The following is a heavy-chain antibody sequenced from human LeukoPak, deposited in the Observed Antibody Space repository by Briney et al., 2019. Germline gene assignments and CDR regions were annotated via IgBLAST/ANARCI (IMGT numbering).Heavy chain of an antibody. Sequence: GGSLRLSCAASGFTFSSYGMHWVRQAPGKGLEWVAVISYDGSNKYYADSVKGRFTISRDNSKNTLYLQMNSLRAEDTAVYYCAKIPIAAAGGWGQGTLVTVSS. D-gene: IGHD6-13*01. CDR2: ISYDGSNK. CDR1: GFTFSSYG. J-gene: IGHJ4*02. CDR3: AKIPIAAAGG. V-gene: IGHV3-33*05.